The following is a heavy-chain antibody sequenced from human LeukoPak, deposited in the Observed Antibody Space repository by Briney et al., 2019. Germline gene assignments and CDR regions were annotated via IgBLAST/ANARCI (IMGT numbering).Heavy chain of an antibody. CDR2: IPYDGSNK. V-gene: IGHV3-30*18. CDR1: GFTFSSYG. CDR3: AKDPGFGSGWYYDY. J-gene: IGHJ4*02. D-gene: IGHD6-19*01. Sequence: GGSLRLSCAASGFTFSSYGMHWVRQAPGKGLEWVAVIPYDGSNKYYADSVKGRFTISRDNSKNTLYLQMNSLRAEDTAVYYCAKDPGFGSGWYYDYWGQGTLVTVSS.